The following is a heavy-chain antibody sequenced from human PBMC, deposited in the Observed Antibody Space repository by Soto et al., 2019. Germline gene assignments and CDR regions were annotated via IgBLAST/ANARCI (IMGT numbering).Heavy chain of an antibody. D-gene: IGHD4-17*01. CDR3: ARATTVTSSFFYYGLYV. J-gene: IGHJ6*02. CDR2: IYYNGNT. Sequence: QVQLQESGPGLVKPSQTLSLTCTVSGGSISNDDFYWSWIRQPPGKGLEWIGHIYYNGNTYYNPSLKSRITMSLDTSQNQFSLHLSSVIAADSASYFCARATTVTSSFFYYGLYVWGQGTTVTVSS. CDR1: GGSISNDDFY. V-gene: IGHV4-30-4*08.